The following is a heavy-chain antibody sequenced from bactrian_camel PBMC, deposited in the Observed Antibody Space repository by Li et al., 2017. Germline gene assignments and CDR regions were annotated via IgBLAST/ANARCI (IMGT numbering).Heavy chain of an antibody. V-gene: IGHV3S40*01. Sequence: VRLVESGGGLVQPGGSLRLSCSATGFPSGVVGMNWVRQARGKGLEWVATIASGGGGTTAYRDSVKGRFTISRDNAKNTLYLQMDSLKPEDTAMYYCAKLGTRWSEFPYWGQGTQVTVS. D-gene: IGHD5*01. J-gene: IGHJ4*01. CDR3: AKLGTRWSEFPY. CDR1: GFPSGVVG. CDR2: IASGGGGTT.